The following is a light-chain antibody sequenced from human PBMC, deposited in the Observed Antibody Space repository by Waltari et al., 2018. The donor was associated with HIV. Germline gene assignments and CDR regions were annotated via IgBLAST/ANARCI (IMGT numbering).Light chain of an antibody. CDR2: AAS. CDR1: QGISSY. Sequence: ATRLTPPPSPFSASTGDRVTITCRVSQGISSYLAWYQQKPRKAPQLLIYAASTVQSGVPAMFGGSGSGTEFTLTISCLQSEDVATYDGQQYYSYPYTFGQGTKVDIK. CDR3: QQYYSYPYT. J-gene: IGKJ2*01. V-gene: IGKV1-8*01.